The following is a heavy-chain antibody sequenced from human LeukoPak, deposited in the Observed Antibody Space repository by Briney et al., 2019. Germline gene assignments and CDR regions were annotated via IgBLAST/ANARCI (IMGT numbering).Heavy chain of an antibody. CDR3: ARESVDYYDTQRYYIDY. V-gene: IGHV1-18*01. CDR2: ISAYNGNT. CDR1: GYTFTICG. D-gene: IGHD3-22*01. Sequence: ASVKVSYKASGYTFTICGISWVRQAPGQGREWMGWISAYNGNTSYAQKLQGRVTMTTDTSTSTAYMELRSLRSDDTAVYYCARESVDYYDTQRYYIDYWGQGTLVTVSS. J-gene: IGHJ4*02.